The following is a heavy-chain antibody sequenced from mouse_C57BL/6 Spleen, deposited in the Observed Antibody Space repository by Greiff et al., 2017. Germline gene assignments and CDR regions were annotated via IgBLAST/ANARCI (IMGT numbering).Heavy chain of an antibody. CDR3: AKNRYARDY. V-gene: IGHV2-5*01. J-gene: IGHJ4*01. Sequence: VQLVESGPGLVQPSQSLSITCTVSGFSLTSYGVHWVRQSPGKGLEWLGVIWRGGSTDYNAAFMSRLSLTKDNSNSQVFFKMSSLQAYDTAIYYCAKNRYARDYWGQGTSVTVSS. CDR2: IWRGGST. CDR1: GFSLTSYG.